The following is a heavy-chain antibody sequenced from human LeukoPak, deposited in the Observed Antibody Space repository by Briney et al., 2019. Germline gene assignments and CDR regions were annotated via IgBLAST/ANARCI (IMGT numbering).Heavy chain of an antibody. CDR2: IIPIFGTA. CDR3: ATPNSRWPGYYFDY. D-gene: IGHD4-23*01. CDR1: GGTFSSYA. J-gene: IGHJ4*02. V-gene: IGHV1-69*13. Sequence: SVKVSCKASGGTFSSYAISWVRQAPGQGLEWMGGIIPIFGTANYAQKFQGRVTITADESTSTAYMELSSLRSEDTAVYYCATPNSRWPGYYFDYWGQGTLVTVSS.